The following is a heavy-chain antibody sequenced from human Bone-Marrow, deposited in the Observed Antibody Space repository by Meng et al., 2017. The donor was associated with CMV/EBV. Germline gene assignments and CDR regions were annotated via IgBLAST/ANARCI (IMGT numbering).Heavy chain of an antibody. D-gene: IGHD2-8*01. CDR3: ARASPLVLIVYATPYGMDG. Sequence: ASVKVSCKASGDTFTSYGISWVRQATGQGLEWMGWISAYNGNTNYAQKLQGRVTMTTDTSTSTAYMELRSLRSYDTAVYYCARASPLVLIVYATPYGMDGWGQGTTVTVSS. J-gene: IGHJ6*02. V-gene: IGHV1-18*01. CDR2: ISAYNGNT. CDR1: GDTFTSYG.